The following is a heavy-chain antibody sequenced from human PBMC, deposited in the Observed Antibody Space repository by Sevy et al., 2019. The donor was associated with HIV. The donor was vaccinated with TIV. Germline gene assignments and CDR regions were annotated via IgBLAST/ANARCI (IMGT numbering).Heavy chain of an antibody. CDR2: INQAGSDK. CDR3: AGGGFLSRY. Sequence: GGSLRLSCAGSGFTFSDSWMTWVRQGPGKGLEWVANINQAGSDKYYVDSVRGRFTISRDNAKNSLYLQMNSLRVEDTALYYCAGGGFLSRYWGQGSLVTVSS. D-gene: IGHD2-15*01. V-gene: IGHV3-7*01. CDR1: GFTFSDSW. J-gene: IGHJ4*02.